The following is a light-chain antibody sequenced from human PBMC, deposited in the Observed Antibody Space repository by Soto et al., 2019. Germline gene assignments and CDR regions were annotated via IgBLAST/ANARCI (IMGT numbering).Light chain of an antibody. CDR3: CSYACSSTYG. J-gene: IGLJ1*01. CDR2: EVS. V-gene: IGLV2-23*02. CDR1: SSDVGIYNL. Sequence: QSALTQPASVSGSPGQSITISCTGTSSDVGIYNLVSWYQQHPGKAPKLMIFEVSKWPSGVSHRFSGSKSGNTASLTISGLHAEYESDYYCCSYACSSTYGFGTGTKLTVL.